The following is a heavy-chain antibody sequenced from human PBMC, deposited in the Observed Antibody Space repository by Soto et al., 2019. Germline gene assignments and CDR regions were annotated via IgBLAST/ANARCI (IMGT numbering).Heavy chain of an antibody. CDR3: AKDQALRYFDWLLVNYGMDV. CDR1: GFTFSSYA. Sequence: GGSLRLSCAASGFTFSSYAMSWVRQAPGKGLEWVSAISGSGGSTYYADPVKGRFTISRDNSKNTLYLQMNSLRAEDTAVYYCAKDQALRYFDWLLVNYGMDVWGQGTTVTVS. J-gene: IGHJ6*02. D-gene: IGHD3-9*01. CDR2: ISGSGGST. V-gene: IGHV3-23*01.